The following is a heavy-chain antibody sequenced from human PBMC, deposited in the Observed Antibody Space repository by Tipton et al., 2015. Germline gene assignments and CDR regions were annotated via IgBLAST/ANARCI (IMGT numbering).Heavy chain of an antibody. CDR1: AYSISTDYY. Sequence: TLSLTCAVSAYSISTDYYWGWIRQPPGKGLEWIGSISHSGNTYYNPSLKSRVTMSRDTSKNQFSLSLTSVTAADTAVYYCARVPDSGFDAFDIWGQGTMVTVSS. CDR2: ISHSGNT. J-gene: IGHJ3*02. CDR3: ARVPDSGFDAFDI. D-gene: IGHD5-12*01. V-gene: IGHV4-38-2*01.